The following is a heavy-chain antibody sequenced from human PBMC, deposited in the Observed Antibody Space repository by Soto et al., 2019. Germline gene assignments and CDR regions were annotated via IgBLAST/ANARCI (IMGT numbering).Heavy chain of an antibody. Sequence: DVRVLESGGGLVQPGGSLRLSCAPSGFTFSVSDMTWVRQAPGKGLEWVSSISIRGDVAYYADSVKGRFTISRDNSKNTLYLQMSSLRVEDTAVYYCAKRVSQAHFDYWARGGLVTVSS. V-gene: IGHV3-23*01. CDR3: AKRVSQAHFDY. CDR1: GFTFSVSD. D-gene: IGHD2-8*01. J-gene: IGHJ4*02. CDR2: ISIRGDVA.